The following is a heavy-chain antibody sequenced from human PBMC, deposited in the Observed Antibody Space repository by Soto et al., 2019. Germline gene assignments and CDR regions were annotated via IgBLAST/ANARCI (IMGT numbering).Heavy chain of an antibody. V-gene: IGHV1-46*01. D-gene: IGHD6-6*01. Sequence: ASVKVSCKASGYTFTSYGISWVRQAPGQGLEWMGIINPSGGSTSYAQKFQGRVTMTRDTSTSTVYMELSSLRSEDTAVYYCAREHVRSPFDYWGQGTLVTVSS. CDR3: AREHVRSPFDY. CDR2: INPSGGST. CDR1: GYTFTSYG. J-gene: IGHJ4*02.